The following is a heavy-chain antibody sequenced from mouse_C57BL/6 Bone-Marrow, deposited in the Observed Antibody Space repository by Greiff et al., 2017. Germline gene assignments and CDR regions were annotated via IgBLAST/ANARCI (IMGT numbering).Heavy chain of an antibody. CDR3: AGTVVATDYWYFDV. V-gene: IGHV1-82*01. Sequence: QVQLQQSGPELVKPGASVNISCKASGYAFSSSWMNWVKQRPGKGLEWIGRIYPGDGDTNYNGKFKGKATLTADKSSSTAYMQLSSLTSEDSAVYFCAGTVVATDYWYFDVWGTGTTVTVSS. D-gene: IGHD1-1*01. J-gene: IGHJ1*03. CDR2: IYPGDGDT. CDR1: GYAFSSSW.